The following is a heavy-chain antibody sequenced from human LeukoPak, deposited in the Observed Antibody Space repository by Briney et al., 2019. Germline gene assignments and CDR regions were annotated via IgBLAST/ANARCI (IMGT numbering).Heavy chain of an antibody. Sequence: SETLSLTCTVSGGPISSYYWSWIRQPPGKGLEWIGYIYYSGSTNYNPSLKSRVTISVDTSKNQFSLKLTSVTAADTAVYYCARVTPSFAHNWFDPWGQGTLVTVSS. D-gene: IGHD2-21*02. CDR1: GGPISSYY. V-gene: IGHV4-59*08. CDR2: IYYSGST. CDR3: ARVTPSFAHNWFDP. J-gene: IGHJ5*02.